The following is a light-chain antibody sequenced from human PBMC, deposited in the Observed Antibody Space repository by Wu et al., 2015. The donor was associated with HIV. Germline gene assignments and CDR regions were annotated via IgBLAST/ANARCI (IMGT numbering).Light chain of an antibody. J-gene: IGKJ4*01. CDR2: AAS. CDR1: QSISSY. V-gene: IGKV1-39*01. CDR3: QQSYSNPAT. Sequence: DIQMTQSPSTLSASVGDRVIITCRASQSISSYLNWYQQTPGKPPKLLIYAASTLQGGVPSRFSGSGSGTDFTLTITSLQPEDFATYYCQQSYSNPATFGGGTTVDI.